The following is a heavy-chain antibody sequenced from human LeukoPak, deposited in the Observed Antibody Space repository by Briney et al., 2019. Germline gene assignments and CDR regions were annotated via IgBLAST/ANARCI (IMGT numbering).Heavy chain of an antibody. J-gene: IGHJ4*02. CDR2: ISGSGLTK. D-gene: IGHD6-25*01. CDR1: GFSFSNYA. Sequence: SGGSLRLSCAASGFSFSNYAMTWVRQAPGKGLEWVSIISGSGLTKYSAESVKGRFTISRDNSKNTLYLQMDSLRAEDTAVYYCAKDHGYYWGQGTLVTVSS. V-gene: IGHV3-23*01. CDR3: AKDHGYY.